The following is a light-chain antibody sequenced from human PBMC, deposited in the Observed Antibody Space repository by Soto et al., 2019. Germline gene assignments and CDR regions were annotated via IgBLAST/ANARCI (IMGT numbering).Light chain of an antibody. CDR2: GAS. Sequence: EIVLTQSPGTLSLSPGERATLSCRASQSVSNNSLAWYQQKPGQAPRLLIYGASSRASGVPGRFSGSGSGTDVTLTISRLEPEDFAVYYCQHYGSSPHTFGQGTKLEIK. J-gene: IGKJ2*01. V-gene: IGKV3-20*01. CDR3: QHYGSSPHT. CDR1: QSVSNNS.